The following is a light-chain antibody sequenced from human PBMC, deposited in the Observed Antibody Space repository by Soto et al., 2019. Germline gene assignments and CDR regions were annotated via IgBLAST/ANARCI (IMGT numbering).Light chain of an antibody. Sequence: IQMSLSPSTLAAPVGERVTITCRARQSISSWLAWYQQKPGKAPKLLIYDASSLESGVPSRFSGSGSGTEFTLTISSLQPDDFATYYCQQYNSYSPKTFGHGTKVDIK. CDR2: DAS. CDR1: QSISSW. V-gene: IGKV1-5*01. CDR3: QQYNSYSPKT. J-gene: IGKJ1*01.